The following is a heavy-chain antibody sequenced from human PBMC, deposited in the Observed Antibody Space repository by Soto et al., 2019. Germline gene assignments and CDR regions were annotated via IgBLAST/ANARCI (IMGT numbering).Heavy chain of an antibody. CDR3: AVCSGGSCYFNWFDP. CDR1: GGTFSSYA. V-gene: IGHV1-69*13. J-gene: IGHJ5*02. D-gene: IGHD2-15*01. CDR2: IIPIFGTA. Sequence: SVKVSCKASGGTFSSYAISWVRQAPGQGLEWMGGIIPIFGTANYAQKFQGRVTITADESTSTAYMELSSLRSEDTAVYYCAVCSGGSCYFNWFDPWGQGTLVTVSS.